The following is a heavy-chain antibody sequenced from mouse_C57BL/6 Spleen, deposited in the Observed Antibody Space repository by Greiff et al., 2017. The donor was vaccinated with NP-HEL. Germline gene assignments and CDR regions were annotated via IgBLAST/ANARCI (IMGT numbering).Heavy chain of an antibody. CDR2: IRNKANGYTT. J-gene: IGHJ2*01. D-gene: IGHD4-1*01. Sequence: EVMLVESGGGLVQPGGSLSLSCAASGFTFTDYYMSWVRQPPGKALEWLGFIRNKANGYTTEYSASVKGRFTISRDNSQSILYLQMTARRAEDSATYYCARVANWDDYVDYWGQGTTLTVSS. CDR3: ARVANWDDYVDY. V-gene: IGHV7-3*01. CDR1: GFTFTDYY.